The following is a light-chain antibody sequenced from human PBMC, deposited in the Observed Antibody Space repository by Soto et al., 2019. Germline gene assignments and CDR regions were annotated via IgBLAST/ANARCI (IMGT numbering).Light chain of an antibody. CDR1: QSISTW. CDR2: DAS. Sequence: DIQLTQSHSTLSASGGERVGITCRASQSISTWLAWYQQKPGKAPKLLIFDASSLESRVSSRFSGSGSGTEFTLTISSLQPDDFATYYCQQYNSYSGTFGPGTKVDI. J-gene: IGKJ3*01. CDR3: QQYNSYSGT. V-gene: IGKV1-5*01.